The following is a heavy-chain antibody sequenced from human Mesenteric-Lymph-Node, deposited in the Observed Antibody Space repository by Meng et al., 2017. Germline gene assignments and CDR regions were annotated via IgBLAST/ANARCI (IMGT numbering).Heavy chain of an antibody. J-gene: IGHJ4*02. Sequence: QVRLQESGPGLVKPSQTLSLTCTVSGGSICSGGYYWSWIRQHPGKGLEWIGYIYYSGSTYYNPSLKSRVTISVDTSKNQFSLKLSSVTAADTAVYYCASGGNIVATLNYWGQGTLVTVSS. CDR1: GGSICSGGYY. CDR2: IYYSGST. V-gene: IGHV4-31*04. CDR3: ASGGNIVATLNY. D-gene: IGHD5-12*01.